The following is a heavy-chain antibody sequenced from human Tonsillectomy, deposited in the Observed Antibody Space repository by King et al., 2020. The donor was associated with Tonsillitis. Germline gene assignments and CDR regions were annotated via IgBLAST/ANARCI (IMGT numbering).Heavy chain of an antibody. CDR2: ISYDGSNK. Sequence: VQLVESGGGVVQPGRSLRLSCAASGFTFSSYAMHWVRQALGKGLEWVAVISYDGSNKYYADSGKGRFTISRDNSKNTLYLQTNSLRAEDTAVYYCAREIAAPDYWGQGTLVTVSS. J-gene: IGHJ4*02. CDR3: AREIAAPDY. V-gene: IGHV3-30*01. D-gene: IGHD6-13*01. CDR1: GFTFSSYA.